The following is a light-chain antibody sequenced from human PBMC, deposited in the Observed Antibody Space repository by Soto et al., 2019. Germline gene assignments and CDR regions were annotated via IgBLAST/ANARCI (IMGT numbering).Light chain of an antibody. CDR3: QQLGA. J-gene: IGKJ1*01. Sequence: PGERATLACRGSQSVSSSYLAWYQQKPGQAPRLIIYGASNRATGIPDRFSGSGSGTDFTLTISRLEPEDFAVYYCQQLGAFGQGTKVEIK. CDR1: QSVSSSY. CDR2: GAS. V-gene: IGKV3-20*01.